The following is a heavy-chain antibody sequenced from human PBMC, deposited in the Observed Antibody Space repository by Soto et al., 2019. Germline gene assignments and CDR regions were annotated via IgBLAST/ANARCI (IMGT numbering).Heavy chain of an antibody. V-gene: IGHV4-34*01. Sequence: PSETLSLTCAVYGGSFSGYYWSWIRQPPGKGLEWIEEINHSGSTNYNPSLKSRVTISVDTSKNQFSLKLSSVTAADTAVYYCARGGPSYYYDSSGYLRPWGQGTLVTVSS. CDR2: INHSGST. D-gene: IGHD3-22*01. CDR1: GGSFSGYY. CDR3: ARGGPSYYYDSSGYLRP. J-gene: IGHJ5*02.